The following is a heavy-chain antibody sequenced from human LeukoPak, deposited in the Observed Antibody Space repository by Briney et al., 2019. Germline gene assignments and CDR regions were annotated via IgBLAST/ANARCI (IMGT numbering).Heavy chain of an antibody. Sequence: RPSETLSLTCTVSGGSISSYYWSWIRQPPGKGLEWIGYIYYSGSTNYNPSLKSRVTISVDTSKNQFSLKLSSATAADTAVYYCARDISVSNYYYYGMDVWGQGTTVTVSS. V-gene: IGHV4-59*01. J-gene: IGHJ6*02. CDR2: IYYSGST. CDR3: ARDISVSNYYYYGMDV. CDR1: GGSISSYY.